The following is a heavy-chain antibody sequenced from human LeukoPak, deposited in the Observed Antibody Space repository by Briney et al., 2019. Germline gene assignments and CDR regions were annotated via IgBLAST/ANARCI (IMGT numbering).Heavy chain of an antibody. CDR1: GFTFSSYS. D-gene: IGHD3-10*01. V-gene: IGHV3-21*01. Sequence: PGGSLRLSCAVSGFTFSSYSMNWVRQAPGKGLEWVSSISSSSSYIYYADSVKGRFTISRDNAKNPLYLQMNSLRAEDTAVYYCARDEMVRGVPFDYWGQGTLVTVSS. CDR3: ARDEMVRGVPFDY. CDR2: ISSSSSYI. J-gene: IGHJ4*02.